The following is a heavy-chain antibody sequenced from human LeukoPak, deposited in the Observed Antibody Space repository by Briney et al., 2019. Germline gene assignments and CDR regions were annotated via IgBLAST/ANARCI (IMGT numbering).Heavy chain of an antibody. D-gene: IGHD2-2*01. Sequence: GGSLRLSCAASGSTFSSYSMNWVRQAPGKGLEWVSSISSSSSYIYYADSVKGRFTISRDNAKNSLYLQMNSLRAEDTAVYYCARVYCSSTSCYGGVDYWGQGTLVTVSS. CDR3: ARVYCSSTSCYGGVDY. V-gene: IGHV3-21*01. CDR2: ISSSSSYI. CDR1: GSTFSSYS. J-gene: IGHJ4*02.